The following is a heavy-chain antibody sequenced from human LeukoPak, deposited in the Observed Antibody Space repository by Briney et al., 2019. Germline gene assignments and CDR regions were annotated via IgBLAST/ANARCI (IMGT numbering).Heavy chain of an antibody. Sequence: PSETLSLTCTVSGGSVSSGGYYWSWIRQPPGKGLEWIGFLYSSGGTNYNPSLKSRVTISVDTSKNQFTLKLSSVTAADTAVYYCARDPMTRVNGFDYWGQGTLVTVSS. CDR3: ARDPMTRVNGFDY. CDR1: GGSVSSGGYY. D-gene: IGHD4-17*01. V-gene: IGHV4-61*08. J-gene: IGHJ4*02. CDR2: LYSSGGT.